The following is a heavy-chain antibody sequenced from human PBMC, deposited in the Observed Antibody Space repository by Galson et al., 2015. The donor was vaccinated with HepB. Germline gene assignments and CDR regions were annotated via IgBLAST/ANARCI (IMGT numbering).Heavy chain of an antibody. CDR1: GFTFSSYS. V-gene: IGHV3-23*01. J-gene: IGHJ4*02. CDR2: ISGSGGST. Sequence: SLRLSCAASGFTFSSYSMSWVRQAPGKGLEWVSSISGSGGSTYYADSVKGRFTISRDSSKNTVYLQMNSLRAEDTAVYYCAKVKWEPLPFDYWGQGTLVTVSS. D-gene: IGHD1-26*01. CDR3: AKVKWEPLPFDY.